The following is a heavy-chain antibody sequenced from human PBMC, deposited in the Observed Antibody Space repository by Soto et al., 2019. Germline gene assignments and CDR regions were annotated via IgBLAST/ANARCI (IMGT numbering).Heavy chain of an antibody. D-gene: IGHD2-8*01. CDR2: INPNSGGT. V-gene: IGHV1-2*04. CDR1: GYTFIGYY. J-gene: IGHJ4*02. Sequence: ASVKVSCKASGYTFIGYYIHRVRQAPGQGLGWMGWINPNSGGTNYAQKFQGWVTMTRDTSISTAYMELSRLRSDDTAVYFCARGVMAKGFGYYFDYWGQGALVTVSS. CDR3: ARGVMAKGFGYYFDY.